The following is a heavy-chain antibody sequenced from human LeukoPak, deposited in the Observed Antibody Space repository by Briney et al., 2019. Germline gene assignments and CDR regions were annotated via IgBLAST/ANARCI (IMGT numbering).Heavy chain of an antibody. J-gene: IGHJ3*02. Sequence: GRSLRLSCAASGFTFSSYDMHWVRQGTGKGLNWVSAIGIGGATYYAGYVKGRFTISRENAKNSLHLQMNSLGPGDTAMYYCARERGSGSYGVEAFDIWGQGTMVIVSS. CDR2: IGIGGAT. CDR3: ARERGSGSYGVEAFDI. CDR1: GFTFSSYD. D-gene: IGHD1-26*01. V-gene: IGHV3-13*01.